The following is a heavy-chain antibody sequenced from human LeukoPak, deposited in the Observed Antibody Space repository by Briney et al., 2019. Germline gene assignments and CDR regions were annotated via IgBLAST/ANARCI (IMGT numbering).Heavy chain of an antibody. CDR1: GYTFTGYY. J-gene: IGHJ3*02. CDR2: INPNSGGT. CDR3: ARLLRYFDWLLGQAFDI. Sequence: ASVTVSCKASGYTFTGYYMHWVRQAPGQGLEWMGWINPNSGGTNYAQKFQGRVTMTRDTSISTAYMELSRLRSDDTAVYYCARLLRYFDWLLGQAFDIWGQGTMVTVSS. V-gene: IGHV1-2*02. D-gene: IGHD3-9*01.